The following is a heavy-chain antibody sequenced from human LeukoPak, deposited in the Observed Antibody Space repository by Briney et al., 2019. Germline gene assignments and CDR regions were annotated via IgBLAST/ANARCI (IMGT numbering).Heavy chain of an antibody. D-gene: IGHD6-13*01. Sequence: SVKVSCKASGGTFSSYAISWVRQAPGQGLGLMGRIIPILGRANYAQKFQGRVTITADKSTSTAYMELSSLRSEDTAVYYCARAGYSSSWPFDYWGQGTLVTVSS. CDR3: ARAGYSSSWPFDY. CDR1: GGTFSSYA. J-gene: IGHJ4*02. V-gene: IGHV1-69*04. CDR2: IIPILGRA.